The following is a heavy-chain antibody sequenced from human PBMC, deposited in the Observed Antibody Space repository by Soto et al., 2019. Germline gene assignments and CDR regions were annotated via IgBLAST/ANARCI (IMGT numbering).Heavy chain of an antibody. CDR3: ARSGLGYCSSTSCYPFDY. D-gene: IGHD2-2*01. Sequence: QVQLVQSGAEVKKPGASVKVSCKASGYTFTSYDINWVRQATGQGLEWMGWMNPNSGNTGYAQKFQGRVTMTRNTSISTAYMELSSLRSEDTAVYYCARSGLGYCSSTSCYPFDYWGQGTLVTVSS. V-gene: IGHV1-8*01. CDR2: MNPNSGNT. J-gene: IGHJ4*02. CDR1: GYTFTSYD.